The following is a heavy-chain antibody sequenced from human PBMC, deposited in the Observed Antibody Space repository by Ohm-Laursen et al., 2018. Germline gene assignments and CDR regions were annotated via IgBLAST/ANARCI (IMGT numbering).Heavy chain of an antibody. CDR3: ARDRVASEWIQLSGVMDV. V-gene: IGHV3-11*01. J-gene: IGHJ6*02. CDR1: GFTFSDYY. D-gene: IGHD5-18*01. CDR2: ISSSGSTI. Sequence: SPRLSCAASGFTFSDYYMSWIRQAPGKGLEWVSYISSSGSTIYYADSVKGRFTISRDNAKNSLYLQMNSLRAEDTAVYYCARDRVASEWIQLSGVMDVWGQGTTVTVSS.